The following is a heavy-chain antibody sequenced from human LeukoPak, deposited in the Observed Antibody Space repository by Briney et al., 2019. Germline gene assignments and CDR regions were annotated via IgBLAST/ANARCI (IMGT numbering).Heavy chain of an antibody. Sequence: SETLSLTCTVSGGSISSSSYYWGWIRQPPGKGLEWIGSIYYSGSTYYNPSLKSRVTISVDTSKNQFSLKLSSVTAADTAVYYCARAFSPNLAFDYWGQGTLVTVSS. CDR3: ARAFSPNLAFDY. J-gene: IGHJ4*02. V-gene: IGHV4-39*07. CDR1: GGSISSSSYY. D-gene: IGHD2-8*01. CDR2: IYYSGST.